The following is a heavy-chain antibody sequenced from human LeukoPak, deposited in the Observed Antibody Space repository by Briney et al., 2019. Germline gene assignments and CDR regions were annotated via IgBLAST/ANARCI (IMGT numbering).Heavy chain of an antibody. Sequence: ASVKVSCKASGYTFTSYDINWVRQATGQGLEWMGWMNPNSGNTGYAQKFQGRVTITRNTSISTAYMELSSLRSEDTAVYYCARDRTGRDGYNFPGYWGQGTLVTVSS. CDR1: GYTFTSYD. D-gene: IGHD5-24*01. CDR2: MNPNSGNT. V-gene: IGHV1-8*03. CDR3: ARDRTGRDGYNFPGY. J-gene: IGHJ4*02.